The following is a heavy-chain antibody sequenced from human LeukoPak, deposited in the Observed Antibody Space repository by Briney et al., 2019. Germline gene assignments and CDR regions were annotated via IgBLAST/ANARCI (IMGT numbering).Heavy chain of an antibody. CDR1: SGSISSYY. CDR3: ARIRYDSSGYLTTYFDY. D-gene: IGHD3-22*01. Sequence: SETLSLTCTVSSGSISSYYWSWIRQPAGKGLEWIGRIYTSGSTNYNPSLKSRVTMSVDTSKNQFSLKLSSVTAADTAVYYCARIRYDSSGYLTTYFDYWGQGTLVTVSS. V-gene: IGHV4-4*07. CDR2: IYTSGST. J-gene: IGHJ4*02.